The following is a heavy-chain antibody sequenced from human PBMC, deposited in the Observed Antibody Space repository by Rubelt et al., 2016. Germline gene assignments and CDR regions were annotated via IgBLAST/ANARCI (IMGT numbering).Heavy chain of an antibody. CDR2: IYYSGST. CDR1: GGSISSSSYY. D-gene: IGHD1-26*01. J-gene: IGHJ4*02. CDR3: ARDGSEWSRDY. Sequence: QLQLQESGPGLVKPAETLSLTCTVSGGSISSSSYYWGWLRQPPGKGLEWIGSIYYSGSTYYNPSLKSRVTISVDTSKNQSSLKLSSVTAEDTAVHYCARDGSEWSRDYWGPGTLVTVSS. V-gene: IGHV4-39*01.